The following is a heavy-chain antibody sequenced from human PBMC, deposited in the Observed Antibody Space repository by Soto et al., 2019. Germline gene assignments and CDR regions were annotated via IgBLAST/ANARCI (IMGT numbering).Heavy chain of an antibody. J-gene: IGHJ4*02. Sequence: GGSLRLSCAASGFTFSSLWMHWVRQAPGKGLVWVSRINSDGSNTNYADSVRGRFTISRDNAKNTLYLQMNSLRVEDTAVYYCARAESVSSWYRPHYWGQGTLVTVSS. CDR1: GFTFSSLW. V-gene: IGHV3-74*01. D-gene: IGHD6-13*01. CDR2: INSDGSNT. CDR3: ARAESVSSWYRPHY.